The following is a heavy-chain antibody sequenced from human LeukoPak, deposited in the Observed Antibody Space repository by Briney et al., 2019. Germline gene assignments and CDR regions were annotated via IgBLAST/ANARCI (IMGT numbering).Heavy chain of an antibody. CDR2: ISYDGSNK. CDR3: ARIYYDSSGHYPDY. Sequence: PGGSLRLSCAASGFTFSSYAMHWVRQAPGKGLEWVAVISYDGSNKYYADSVKGRFTLSRDNSKNTLYLQMDSLRAEDTAVYYCARIYYDSSGHYPDYWGQGTLVTVSS. D-gene: IGHD3-22*01. CDR1: GFTFSSYA. V-gene: IGHV3-30-3*01. J-gene: IGHJ4*02.